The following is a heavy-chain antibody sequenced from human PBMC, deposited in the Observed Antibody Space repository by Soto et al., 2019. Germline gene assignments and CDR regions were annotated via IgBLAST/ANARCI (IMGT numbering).Heavy chain of an antibody. D-gene: IGHD1-1*01. CDR1: GFTFSSYW. CDR2: INSDGSST. Sequence: EVQLVESGGGLVQPGGSLRLSCAASGFTFSSYWMHWVRQAPGKGLVWVSRINSDGSSTSYADSVKGRFTIFRDNAKNALYLQMNSLRAEDTAVYYCARGLERRIGAFDIWGQGTIVTVSS. CDR3: ARGLERRIGAFDI. V-gene: IGHV3-74*01. J-gene: IGHJ3*02.